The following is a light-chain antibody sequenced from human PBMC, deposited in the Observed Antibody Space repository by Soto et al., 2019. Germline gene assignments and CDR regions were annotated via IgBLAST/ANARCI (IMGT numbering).Light chain of an antibody. J-gene: IGKJ1*01. CDR3: QQYNNWPQT. V-gene: IGKV3-15*01. CDR1: QTINNN. CDR2: GAS. Sequence: VMTHAPATLSVSPGERATLSCMASQTINNNIAWYQLKDGQVPRLLIYGASTRATDIPARFSGSGSGTEFTLTISSLQSEDFEEYHCQQYNNWPQTFGQGTTVDIK.